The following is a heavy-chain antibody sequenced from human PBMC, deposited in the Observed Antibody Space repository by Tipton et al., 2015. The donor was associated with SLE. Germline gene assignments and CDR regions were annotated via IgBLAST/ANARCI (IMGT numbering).Heavy chain of an antibody. CDR2: ISSTSTYI. J-gene: IGHJ6*02. CDR3: ARDSAHGGDDWDHYYYGMDV. D-gene: IGHD5-12*01. CDR1: GFTFTNYN. Sequence: SLRLSCAVSGFTFTNYNMNWVRQAPGKGLEWVSSISSTSTYIYYAGPVKGRFTISRDDAKNSLYLEMNSLGADDTGVYYCARDSAHGGDDWDHYYYGMDVWGQGTTVAVSS. V-gene: IGHV3-21*01.